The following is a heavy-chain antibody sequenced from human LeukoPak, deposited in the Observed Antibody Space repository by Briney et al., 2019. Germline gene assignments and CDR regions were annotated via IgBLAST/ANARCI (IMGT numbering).Heavy chain of an antibody. Sequence: GGSLRLSCAASGFTFSSYGMHWVRQAPGKGLEWVAFIRYDGSNKYYADSVKGRFTISRDNSKNTLYLQMNSLRAEDTAVYYCAKDVTSDNWFDPWGQGTLVTVSS. J-gene: IGHJ5*02. CDR2: IRYDGSNK. V-gene: IGHV3-30*02. D-gene: IGHD3-3*01. CDR3: AKDVTSDNWFDP. CDR1: GFTFSSYG.